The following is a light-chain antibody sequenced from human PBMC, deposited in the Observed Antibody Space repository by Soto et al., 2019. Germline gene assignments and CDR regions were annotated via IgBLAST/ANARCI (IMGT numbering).Light chain of an antibody. CDR3: SSYADSRWV. CDR2: EVD. V-gene: IGLV2-23*02. J-gene: IGLJ3*02. Sequence: QSVLTQPASVSGSPGQSITISCSGTTSDVGIYNLVSWYQQHPGKAPKLVIYEVDKRPSGVSNRFSGSRSGNTASLTISGLQSEDEADYYCSSYADSRWVFGGGTKLTVL. CDR1: TSDVGIYNL.